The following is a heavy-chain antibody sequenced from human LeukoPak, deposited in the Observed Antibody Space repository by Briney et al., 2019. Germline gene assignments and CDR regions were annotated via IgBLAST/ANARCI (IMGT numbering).Heavy chain of an antibody. Sequence: ASVKVSCKASGGTFSSNAISWVRQAPGQGLEWMEGIIPIFGTANYAQKFQGRVTITADESTSTAYMELSSLRSEDTAVYYCARNMVRGAMDAFDIWGQGTMVTVSS. V-gene: IGHV1-69*13. CDR1: GGTFSSNA. D-gene: IGHD3-10*01. J-gene: IGHJ3*02. CDR3: ARNMVRGAMDAFDI. CDR2: IIPIFGTA.